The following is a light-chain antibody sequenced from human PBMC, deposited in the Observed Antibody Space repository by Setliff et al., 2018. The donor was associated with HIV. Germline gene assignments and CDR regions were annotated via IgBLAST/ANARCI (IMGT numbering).Light chain of an antibody. V-gene: IGKV4-1*01. J-gene: IGKJ1*01. CDR3: QEYYSSRT. CDR1: QSVLYSSNNKNY. CDR2: WAS. Sequence: DIVMTQSPDSLAVSLGERATINCKSSQSVLYSSNNKNYLAWYQQKPGQPPKMLIYWASTRASGVPDRFSGSGSGTDFTLTISSLQTEDVAVYYCQEYYSSRTFGQGTRWIS.